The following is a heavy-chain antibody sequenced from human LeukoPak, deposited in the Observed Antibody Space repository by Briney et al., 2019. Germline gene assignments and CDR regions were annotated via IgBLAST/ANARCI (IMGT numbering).Heavy chain of an antibody. Sequence: GGSLRLSCAASGFTFSSYGMSWVRQAPGKGLEWVSAISGSGGSTYYADSVKGRFTISRDNSKNTLYLQMNSLRAEDTAVYYCAREGRDGYNSDYWGQGTLVTVSS. CDR3: AREGRDGYNSDY. CDR1: GFTFSSYG. CDR2: ISGSGGST. V-gene: IGHV3-23*01. D-gene: IGHD5-24*01. J-gene: IGHJ4*02.